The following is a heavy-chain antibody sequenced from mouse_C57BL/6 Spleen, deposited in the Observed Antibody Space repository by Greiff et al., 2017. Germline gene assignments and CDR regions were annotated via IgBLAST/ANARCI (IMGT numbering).Heavy chain of an antibody. J-gene: IGHJ1*03. Sequence: QVHVKQSGAELARPGASVKLSCKASGYTFTSYGISWVKQRTGQGLEWIGEIYPRSGNTYYNEKFKGKATLTADKSSSTAYMELRSLTSEDSAVYCWARSYGRSYWYFDGSGTGTTVTVSS. CDR3: ARSYGRSYWYFDG. CDR2: IYPRSGNT. V-gene: IGHV1-81*01. CDR1: GYTFTSYG. D-gene: IGHD1-1*01.